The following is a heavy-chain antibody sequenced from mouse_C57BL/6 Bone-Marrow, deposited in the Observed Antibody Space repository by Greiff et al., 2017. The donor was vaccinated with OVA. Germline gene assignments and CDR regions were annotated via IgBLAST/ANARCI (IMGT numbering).Heavy chain of an antibody. Sequence: EVQLQQSGPVLVKPGASVKMSCKASGYTFTDYYMNWVKQSHGKSLEWIGVIHPYNGGTSYTQKFKGKATLTVDKSSSTAYMELNSLTSEDSAVYYCAGVYYGSSYEFDYWGQGTTLTVSS. CDR2: IHPYNGGT. V-gene: IGHV1-19*01. D-gene: IGHD1-1*01. CDR3: AGVYYGSSYEFDY. CDR1: GYTFTDYY. J-gene: IGHJ2*01.